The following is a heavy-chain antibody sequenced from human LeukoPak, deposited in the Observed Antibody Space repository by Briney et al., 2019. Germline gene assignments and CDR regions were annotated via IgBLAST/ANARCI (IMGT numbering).Heavy chain of an antibody. CDR2: ISAYNGNT. V-gene: IGHV1-18*01. J-gene: IGHJ3*02. CDR1: GYTFTSYG. CDR3: ARSPSGWYGSDAFDI. D-gene: IGHD6-19*01. Sequence: ASVKVSCKASGYTFTSYGISWVRQAPGQGLEWMGWISAYNGNTNYAQKLQGRVTMTTDTSTSTAYMELRSLRSDDTAVYYCARSPSGWYGSDAFDIWGQRTMVTVSS.